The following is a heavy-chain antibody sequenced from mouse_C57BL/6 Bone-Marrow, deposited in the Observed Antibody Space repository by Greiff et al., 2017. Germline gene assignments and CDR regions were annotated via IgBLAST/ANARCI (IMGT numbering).Heavy chain of an antibody. Sequence: EVMLVESGGDLVKPGGSLKLSCAASGFTFSSYGMSWVRQTPDKRLEWVATISSGGSYTYYPDSVKGRFTIARDNAKNTLYLQMSSLQTEDTAMYYCARRGISAYFDYWGQGTTLTVSS. CDR3: ARRGISAYFDY. CDR2: ISSGGSYT. CDR1: GFTFSSYG. V-gene: IGHV5-6*02. J-gene: IGHJ2*01.